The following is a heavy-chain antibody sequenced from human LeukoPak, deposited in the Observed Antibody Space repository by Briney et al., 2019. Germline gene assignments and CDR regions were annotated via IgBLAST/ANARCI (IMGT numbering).Heavy chain of an antibody. D-gene: IGHD3-9*01. CDR3: ARDPRDWVNAFDI. CDR2: INAGNGNT. J-gene: IGHJ3*02. Sequence: ASVKVSCKASGYTFTSYAMHWVRQAPGQRLEWMGWINAGNGNTKYSQKFQGRVTITRDTSASTAYMELSSLRSEDTAVYYCARDPRDWVNAFDIWGQGTMVTVSS. V-gene: IGHV1-3*01. CDR1: GYTFTSYA.